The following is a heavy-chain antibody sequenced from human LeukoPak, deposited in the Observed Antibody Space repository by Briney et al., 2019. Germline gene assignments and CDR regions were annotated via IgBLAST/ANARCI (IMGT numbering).Heavy chain of an antibody. Sequence: GGSLRLSCAASGFTFSSYAMSWVRQAPEKGLEWVSAISGSGGSTYYADSVKGRFTISRDNSKNTLYLQMNSLRAEDTAVYYCAKDQGNIVVVVAASYWGQGTLVTVSS. D-gene: IGHD2-15*01. V-gene: IGHV3-23*01. J-gene: IGHJ4*02. CDR1: GFTFSSYA. CDR2: ISGSGGST. CDR3: AKDQGNIVVVVAASY.